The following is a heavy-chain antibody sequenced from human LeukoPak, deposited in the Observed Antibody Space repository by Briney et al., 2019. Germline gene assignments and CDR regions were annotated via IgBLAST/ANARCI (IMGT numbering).Heavy chain of an antibody. CDR1: GGSISSSSYY. CDR2: IYYSGST. Sequence: PSETLSLTCTVSGGSISSSSYYWGWIRQPPGKGLEWIGSIYYSGSTYYNPSLKSRVTISVDTSKNQFSLKLSSVTAADTAVYYCARSTIFGVLFIPYFFDYWGQGSLVTVSS. D-gene: IGHD3-3*01. V-gene: IGHV4-39*07. CDR3: ARSTIFGVLFIPYFFDY. J-gene: IGHJ4*02.